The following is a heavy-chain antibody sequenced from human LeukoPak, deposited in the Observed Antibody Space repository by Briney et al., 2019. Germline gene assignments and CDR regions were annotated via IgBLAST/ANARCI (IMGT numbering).Heavy chain of an antibody. D-gene: IGHD4-11*01. Sequence: GGSLRLSCAASGFTFSSYAMSWVRQAPGKGLEGVSVISGSSGSTNYADSVKGRFTISRDYSKNTLYLQMNSLRAEDTAVYYCAKDFTVTIGGCFDYWGQGTLVTVSS. V-gene: IGHV3-23*01. CDR2: ISGSSGST. CDR1: GFTFSSYA. J-gene: IGHJ4*02. CDR3: AKDFTVTIGGCFDY.